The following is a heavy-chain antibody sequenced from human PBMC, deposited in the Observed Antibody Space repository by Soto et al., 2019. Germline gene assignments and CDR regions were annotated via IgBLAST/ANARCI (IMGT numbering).Heavy chain of an antibody. D-gene: IGHD2-21*02. CDR2: TSGNGGAT. J-gene: IGHJ4*02. V-gene: IGHV3-23*01. Sequence: EVHLLESGGGLVQPGGSLRLSCVASGFSFSSHAMTWVRHAAGKGLEWVASTSGNGGATYHSDSVRGRFTISRDNSKNTLYLQMDSLRGEDTAVYYCAKDLSEYRGSDCFPDYWGQGALVTVSS. CDR1: GFSFSSHA. CDR3: AKDLSEYRGSDCFPDY.